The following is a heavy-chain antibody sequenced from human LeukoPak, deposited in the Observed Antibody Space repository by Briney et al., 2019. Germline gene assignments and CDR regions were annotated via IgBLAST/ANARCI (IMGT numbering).Heavy chain of an antibody. CDR1: GFTFSNAW. V-gene: IGHV3-15*01. D-gene: IGHD3-22*01. Sequence: GGSLRLSCAASGFTFSNAWMSWVRQAPGKGLEWVGRIKSKTDGGTTDYAAPVKGRFTISRDDSKNTLYLQMSSLKTEDTAVYYCTTDLSYYYDSSGYYYRLFDIWGQGTMVTVSS. J-gene: IGHJ3*02. CDR3: TTDLSYYYDSSGYYYRLFDI. CDR2: IKSKTDGGTT.